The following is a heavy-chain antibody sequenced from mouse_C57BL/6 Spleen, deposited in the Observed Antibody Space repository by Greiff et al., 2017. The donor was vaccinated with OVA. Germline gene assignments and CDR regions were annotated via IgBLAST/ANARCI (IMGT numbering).Heavy chain of an antibody. D-gene: IGHD3-2*02. J-gene: IGHJ4*01. CDR1: GYTFTSYG. V-gene: IGHV1-81*01. CDR2: IYPRSGNT. CDR3: ARSDSSDYYAMDY. Sequence: QVQLKESGAELARPGASVKLSCKASGYTFTSYGISWVKQRTGQGLEWIGEIYPRSGNTYYNEKFKGKATLTADKSSSTAYMELRSLTSEDSAVYFCARSDSSDYYAMDYWGQGTSVTVSS.